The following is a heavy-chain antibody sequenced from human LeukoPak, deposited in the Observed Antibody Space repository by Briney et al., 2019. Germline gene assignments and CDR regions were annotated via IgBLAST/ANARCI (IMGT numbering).Heavy chain of an antibody. D-gene: IGHD3-22*01. CDR3: AKASYYYDSSGYYYGTLDY. J-gene: IGHJ4*02. CDR2: ISYDGSNK. Sequence: GGSLRLSCAASGFTFSSYSMNWVRQAPGKGLEWVAVISYDGSNKYYADSVKGRFTISRDNSKNTLYLQMNSLRAEDTAVYYCAKASYYYDSSGYYYGTLDYWGQGTLVTVSS. CDR1: GFTFSSYS. V-gene: IGHV3-30*18.